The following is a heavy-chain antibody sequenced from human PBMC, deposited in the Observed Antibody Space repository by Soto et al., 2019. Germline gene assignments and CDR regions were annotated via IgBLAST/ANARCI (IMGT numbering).Heavy chain of an antibody. CDR1: GGAFSSYA. Sequence: SVKVSCKASGGAFSSYAISWVLQAPGQGLEWMGGIIPIFGTANYAQKFQGRVTITADKSTSTAYMELSSLRSEDTAVYYCARARYSCGYPHYYYYGMDVWGQGTTVTVSS. CDR3: ARARYSCGYPHYYYYGMDV. V-gene: IGHV1-69*06. D-gene: IGHD5-18*01. J-gene: IGHJ6*02. CDR2: IIPIFGTA.